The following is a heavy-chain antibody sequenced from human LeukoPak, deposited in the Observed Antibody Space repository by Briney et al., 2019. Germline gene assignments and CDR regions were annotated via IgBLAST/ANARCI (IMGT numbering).Heavy chain of an antibody. J-gene: IGHJ4*02. V-gene: IGHV3-23*01. D-gene: IGHD1-26*01. CDR1: GFTFSSYA. Sequence: GGSLRLSCAASGFTFSSYAMSWVRQAPGKGLEWVSAISGSGGSTYYADSVKGRFTISRDNSKNTLYLQMNSLRAEDTAVYYRAKDRSSGSYPYYFDYWGQGTLVTVSS. CDR3: AKDRSSGSYPYYFDY. CDR2: ISGSGGST.